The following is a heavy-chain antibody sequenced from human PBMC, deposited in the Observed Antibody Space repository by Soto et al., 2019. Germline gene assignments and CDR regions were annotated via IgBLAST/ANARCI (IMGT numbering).Heavy chain of an antibody. J-gene: IGHJ5*02. CDR2: INHSGST. V-gene: IGHV4-34*01. CDR3: ARWKRTLSTWFDP. D-gene: IGHD1-1*01. CDR1: GWSFSGYY. Sequence: SETLSLTCAFYGWSFSGYYWSWIRQPPGKGLEWIGEINHSGSTNYNPSLKSRVTISVDTSKNQFSLKLSSVTAADTAVYYCARWKRTLSTWFDPWGQGTLVTVSS.